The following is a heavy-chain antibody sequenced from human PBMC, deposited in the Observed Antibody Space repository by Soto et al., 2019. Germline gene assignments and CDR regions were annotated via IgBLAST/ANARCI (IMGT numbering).Heavy chain of an antibody. CDR3: ARGLVRGGSHAFDI. CDR1: GFTFSSYS. D-gene: IGHD3-10*01. V-gene: IGHV3-48*02. Sequence: EVQLVESGGGLVQPGGSLRLSCAASGFTFSSYSMNWVRQAPGKGLEWVSYISSSSSTIYYADSVKGRFTISRDNAKNSLYLQMNSLRDEDTAVYYCARGLVRGGSHAFDIWGQGTMVTVSS. J-gene: IGHJ3*02. CDR2: ISSSSSTI.